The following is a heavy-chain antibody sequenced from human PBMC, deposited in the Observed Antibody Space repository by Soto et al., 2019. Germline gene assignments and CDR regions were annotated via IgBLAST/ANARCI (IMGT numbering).Heavy chain of an antibody. CDR1: GFIFRTYA. CDR3: AHPRGYGVFDAVDI. V-gene: IGHV3-23*01. D-gene: IGHD4-17*01. Sequence: EVQLLESGGGLVQPGGSLSLSCKASGFIFRTYAMNWVRQPPGKGLEWVSAITSSGDTTYYAESVRGRFTISRDNSINTLYLHMSSLRTEDTAVFYCAHPRGYGVFDAVDIWGQGTMVTVSS. J-gene: IGHJ3*02. CDR2: ITSSGDTT.